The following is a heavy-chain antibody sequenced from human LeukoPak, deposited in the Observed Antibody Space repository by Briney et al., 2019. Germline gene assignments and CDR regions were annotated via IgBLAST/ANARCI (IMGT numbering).Heavy chain of an antibody. D-gene: IGHD3-16*01. Sequence: PSETLSLTCAVYGGSFSGYYWSWIRQPPGKGLEWIGESNHSGSTYYNPSLKSRVTISVDTSKNQFSLKLSSVTAADTAVYYCARGWGYFDYWGQGTLVTVSS. V-gene: IGHV4-34*01. CDR3: ARGWGYFDY. CDR1: GGSFSGYY. CDR2: SNHSGST. J-gene: IGHJ4*02.